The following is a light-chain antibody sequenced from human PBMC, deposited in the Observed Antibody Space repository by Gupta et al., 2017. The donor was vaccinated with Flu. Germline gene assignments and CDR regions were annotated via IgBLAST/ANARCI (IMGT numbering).Light chain of an antibody. CDR1: NIGNYM. Sequence: VLTPPPSVSVAPGQAAKITCRADNIGNYMVHWYQQQPGQAPVLVVYDNDDRPSRITERVSGANSGTTATRTISRVEAGDEADYYCQVWDSDGDRVVFGGGTKLTVL. J-gene: IGLJ2*01. CDR2: DND. CDR3: QVWDSDGDRVV. V-gene: IGLV3-21*02.